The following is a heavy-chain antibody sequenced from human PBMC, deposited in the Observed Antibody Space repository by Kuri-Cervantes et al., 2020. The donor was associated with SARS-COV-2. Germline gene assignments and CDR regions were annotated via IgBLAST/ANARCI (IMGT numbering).Heavy chain of an antibody. V-gene: IGHV1/OR15-3*02. Sequence: ASVKVSCKASGYTFTGYYVHWIRQAPGEGLEWMGWLRLGNGQTKYSQKFQGRVTMNRDTSANIAYMELSSLRSEDTATYYCVRVDMDIWGQGTMVTVSS. CDR2: LRLGNGQT. CDR1: GYTFTGYY. D-gene: IGHD3-9*01. CDR3: VRVDMDI. J-gene: IGHJ3*02.